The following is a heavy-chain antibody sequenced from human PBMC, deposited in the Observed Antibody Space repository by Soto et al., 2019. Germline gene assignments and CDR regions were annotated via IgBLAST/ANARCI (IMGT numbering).Heavy chain of an antibody. D-gene: IGHD3-10*01. J-gene: IGHJ6*02. Sequence: GGSLRLSCAASGFTFSSYAMHWVRQAPGKGLEWVGRIKSKTDGGTTDYAAPVKGRFTISRDDSKNTLYLQMNSLKTEDTAVYYCTTDGRKVRGVMIPMDGMDVWGQGTTVTVSS. CDR2: IKSKTDGGTT. CDR3: TTDGRKVRGVMIPMDGMDV. CDR1: GFTFSSYA. V-gene: IGHV3-15*01.